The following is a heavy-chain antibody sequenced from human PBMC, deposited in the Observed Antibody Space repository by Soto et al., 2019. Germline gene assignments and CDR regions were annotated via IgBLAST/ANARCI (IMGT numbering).Heavy chain of an antibody. V-gene: IGHV4-4*07. CDR3: ARGQRFSDWFDP. Sequence: PSETLSLTCTVSGGSMTSYYWTWIRQPAGKGLEWIGRVYSSGGTHYNPSRKSRVTISLDTSKNQFSLRLLSGTDADTAVYCCARGQRFSDWFDPWGQGTLVTVSS. CDR1: GGSMTSYY. CDR2: VYSSGGT. D-gene: IGHD3-3*01. J-gene: IGHJ5*02.